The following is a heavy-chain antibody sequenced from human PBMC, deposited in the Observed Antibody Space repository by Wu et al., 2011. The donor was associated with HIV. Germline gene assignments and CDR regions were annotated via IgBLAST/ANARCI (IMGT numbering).Heavy chain of an antibody. CDR3: ARESPYVA. D-gene: IGHD2-8*01. CDR1: RIHLHRLL. J-gene: IGHJ5*02. CDR2: INPGTGGT. Sequence: VQSGAEVRKPGASVKVSCKASRIHLHRLLIFTGCGQAPGQGLEWMGWINPGTGGTDYAQEFQGRVTMTTDTSINTAYMELSRLRSDDTAVYYCARESPYVAWGQGILVTVSS. V-gene: IGHV1-2*02.